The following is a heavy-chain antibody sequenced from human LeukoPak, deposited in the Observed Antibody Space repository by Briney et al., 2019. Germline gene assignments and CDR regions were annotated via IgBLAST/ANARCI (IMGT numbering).Heavy chain of an antibody. D-gene: IGHD6-19*01. CDR2: INPNSGGT. Sequence: GASVKVSCKASGYTFTGYYMHWVRQAPGQGLEWMGWINPNSGGTNYAQKFQGRVTMTRDTSISTAYMELSRLRSDDTAVYYCAREFRSASGWYGSDYWGQGTLVTVSS. CDR3: AREFRSASGWYGSDY. V-gene: IGHV1-2*02. J-gene: IGHJ4*02. CDR1: GYTFTGYY.